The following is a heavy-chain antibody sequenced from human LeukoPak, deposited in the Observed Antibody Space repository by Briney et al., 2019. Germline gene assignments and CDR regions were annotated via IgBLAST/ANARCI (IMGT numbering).Heavy chain of an antibody. V-gene: IGHV3-74*01. CDR3: AREAYYYDSSRSHDAFDI. CDR2: ITYDGSSR. D-gene: IGHD3-22*01. J-gene: IGHJ3*02. CDR1: GFTFSKHW. Sequence: GGSLRLSCAASGFTFSKHWMHWVRQAPGKGLVCVSRITYDGSSRVYADSVKGRFTISRDNAKDTLYLQMNSLRAEDTAVYYCAREAYYYDSSRSHDAFDIWGRGIMVTVSS.